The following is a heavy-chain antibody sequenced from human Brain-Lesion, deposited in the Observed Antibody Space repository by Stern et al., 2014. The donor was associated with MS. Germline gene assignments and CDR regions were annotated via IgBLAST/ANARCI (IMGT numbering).Heavy chain of an antibody. V-gene: IGHV1-3*01. J-gene: IGHJ4*02. CDR1: GYTFIRYA. Sequence: VQLEESEAEVKKPGASVKVSCKASGYTFIRYAMQWVRQAPGQRLEWMGRINGVDDKTKYSHKFQGRVTITRDTSANTVYMELSSLRSEDTAVYYCARDDHRDSSGHYAPFDYWGQGTRVTVSS. D-gene: IGHD3-22*01. CDR2: INGVDDKT. CDR3: ARDDHRDSSGHYAPFDY.